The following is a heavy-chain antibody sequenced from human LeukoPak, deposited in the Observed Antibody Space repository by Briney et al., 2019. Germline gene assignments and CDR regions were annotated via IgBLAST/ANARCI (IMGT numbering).Heavy chain of an antibody. J-gene: IGHJ4*02. D-gene: IGHD2-15*01. V-gene: IGHV3-21*01. CDR3: ARLYCSGGSCYDY. Sequence: PGGSLRLSCAASGFTFSSYSMNWVRQAPGKGLEWVSSISSSSSYIYYADSVKRRFTISRDNAKNSLYLQMNSLRAEDTAVYYCARLYCSGGSCYDYWGQGTLVTVSS. CDR2: ISSSSSYI. CDR1: GFTFSSYS.